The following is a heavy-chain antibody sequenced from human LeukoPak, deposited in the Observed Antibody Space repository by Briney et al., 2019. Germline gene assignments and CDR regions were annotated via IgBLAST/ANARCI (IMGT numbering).Heavy chain of an antibody. CDR2: INPNSGGT. CDR3: AREAPATGGPFDP. CDR1: GYTFTGYY. Sequence: ASVKVSCKASGYTFTGYYMHWVRQAPGQGLEWMGWINPNSGGTNYAQKFQGRVTMTRDTSISTAYMELSRLRSDDTAVYYCAREAPATGGPFDPWGQGTLVTVSS. D-gene: IGHD5-24*01. J-gene: IGHJ5*02. V-gene: IGHV1-2*02.